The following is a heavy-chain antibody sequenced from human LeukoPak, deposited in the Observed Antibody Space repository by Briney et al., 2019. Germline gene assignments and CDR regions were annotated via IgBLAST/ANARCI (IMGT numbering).Heavy chain of an antibody. Sequence: PGGSLRLSCAASGFTFSSYGMHWVRQAPGKGLEWVAVISYDGSNKYYADSVKGRFTISRDNSKNTLSLQMNSLRAEDTAVYYCVRDRDWGFDYWGQGTLVTVSS. CDR3: VRDRDWGFDY. J-gene: IGHJ4*02. CDR1: GFTFSSYG. D-gene: IGHD3/OR15-3a*01. V-gene: IGHV3-30*03. CDR2: ISYDGSNK.